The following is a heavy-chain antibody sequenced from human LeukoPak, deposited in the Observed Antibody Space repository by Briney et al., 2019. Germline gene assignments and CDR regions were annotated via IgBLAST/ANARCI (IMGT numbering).Heavy chain of an antibody. CDR1: GGSISGYY. J-gene: IGHJ4*02. V-gene: IGHV4-59*01. CDR2: IYYSGST. CDR3: ARDPKYGDYFDY. Sequence: PSETLSLTCAVSGGSISGYYWSWIRQPPGKGLEWIGYIYYSGSTNYNPSFKSRVTISVDTSKNQFSLKLSSVTAADTAVYYCARDPKYGDYFDYWGQGTLVTVSS. D-gene: IGHD4-17*01.